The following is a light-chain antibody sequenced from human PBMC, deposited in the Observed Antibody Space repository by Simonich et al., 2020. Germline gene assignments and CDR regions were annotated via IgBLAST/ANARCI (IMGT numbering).Light chain of an antibody. V-gene: IGLV9-49*01. Sequence: QPVLTQPPSASASLGASVTLTCTLSSGYSNYKVDWYQQGPGKGPRFVMRVGTGGIVGSKGEGIPDRFYVLGSGLNRYRTIKNIQEEDESDYHCGADHGSGSNFVVFGGGTKLTVL. J-gene: IGLJ2*01. CDR1: SGYSNYK. CDR2: VGTGGIVG. CDR3: GADHGSGSNFVV.